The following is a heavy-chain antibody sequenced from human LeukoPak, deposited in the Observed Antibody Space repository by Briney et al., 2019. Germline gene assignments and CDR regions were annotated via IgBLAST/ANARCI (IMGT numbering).Heavy chain of an antibody. D-gene: IGHD6-6*01. CDR1: GGSISSGSYY. J-gene: IGHJ4*02. CDR3: ARDLGHSSSSL. CDR2: IYTSGST. V-gene: IGHV4-61*02. Sequence: SQTLSLTCTVSGGSISSGSYYWSWIRQPAGKGLEWIGRIYTSGSTNYNPSLKSRVTISVDTSKNQFSLKLSSVTAADTAVYYCARDLGHSSSSLWGQGTLVTVSS.